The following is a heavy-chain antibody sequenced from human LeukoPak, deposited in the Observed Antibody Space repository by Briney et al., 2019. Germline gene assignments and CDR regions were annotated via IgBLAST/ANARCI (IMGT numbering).Heavy chain of an antibody. D-gene: IGHD4-17*01. CDR3: ARDRAYGDYEVDY. CDR2: IYSGGST. J-gene: IGHJ4*02. CDR1: GFTVSSNY. V-gene: IGHV3-66*01. Sequence: GGSLRLSCAPSGFTVSSNYMSWVRQAPGKGLERVSVIYSGGSTYYADSVKGRFTISRDNSKNTLYLQMNSLRAEDTAVYYCARDRAYGDYEVDYWGQGTLVTVSS.